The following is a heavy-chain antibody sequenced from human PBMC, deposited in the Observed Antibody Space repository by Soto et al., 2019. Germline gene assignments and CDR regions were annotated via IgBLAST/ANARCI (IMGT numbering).Heavy chain of an antibody. D-gene: IGHD3-10*01. Sequence: GGFLRLSCVASGFNFNIYSMNWVRQAPGKGLEWVSYMTSDSKTIHYADSVKGRFTISRENAKNSVFLQMNSLRAEDTDVYYCTRGVSYGFDFWGQGTMVNVSS. CDR1: GFNFNIYS. CDR3: TRGVSYGFDF. V-gene: IGHV3-48*01. J-gene: IGHJ3*01. CDR2: MTSDSKTI.